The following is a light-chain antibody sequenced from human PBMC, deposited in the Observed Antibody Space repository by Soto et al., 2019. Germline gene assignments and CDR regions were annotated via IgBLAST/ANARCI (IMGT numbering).Light chain of an antibody. CDR2: DVN. CDR1: NTDLGVYGY. V-gene: IGLV2-14*01. J-gene: IGLJ1*01. CDR3: CSYAGGYTYL. Sequence: QSVLAQPASVSGSFGQSITISCSGPNTDLGVYGYVSWYQHHPGKAPKLLIYDVNNRPSGISDRFSGSKSGDTASLTISGLQAEDEADYFCCSYAGGYTYLFGTGTKVTVL.